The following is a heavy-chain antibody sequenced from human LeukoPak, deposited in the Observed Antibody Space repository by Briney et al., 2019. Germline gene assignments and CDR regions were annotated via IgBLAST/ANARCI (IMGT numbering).Heavy chain of an antibody. V-gene: IGHV3-23*01. CDR2: ISGSGGNT. Sequence: GGSLRLSCAGSGFTLSNYAMSWVRQAPGKGLGWVSGISGSGGNTYYADFVKGRFTISRDNSKNALHLQINSLRAEDTAVYYCAKELSTLILGYFDYWGQGTLVTVSS. CDR3: AKELSTLILGYFDY. J-gene: IGHJ4*02. D-gene: IGHD2-15*01. CDR1: GFTLSNYA.